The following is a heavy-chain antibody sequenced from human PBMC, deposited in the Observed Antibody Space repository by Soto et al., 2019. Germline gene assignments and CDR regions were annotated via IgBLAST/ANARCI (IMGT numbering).Heavy chain of an antibody. D-gene: IGHD5-12*01. CDR3: AHSFGLRAWLRRYWYFAL. J-gene: IGHJ2*01. CDR2: IYWDDDK. V-gene: IGHV2-5*02. Sequence: QITLKEAGPTLVKPTQTLTLTCTFSGFSLSTSGVGVGWIRQPPGKALEWLALIYWDDDKRYSPSLKSRLTITKDTSKSQVVLTMTNMDPVDTATYYRAHSFGLRAWLRRYWYFALWGRGTLVTVSS. CDR1: GFSLSTSGVG.